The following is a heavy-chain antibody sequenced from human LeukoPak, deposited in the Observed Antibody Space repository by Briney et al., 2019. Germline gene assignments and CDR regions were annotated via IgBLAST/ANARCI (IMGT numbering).Heavy chain of an antibody. Sequence: GGSLRPSCAASGFTFSSYAMHWVRQAPGKGLEWVAVISYDGSNKYYADSVKGRFTISRDNSKNTLYLQMNSLRAEDTAVYYCARDYVVNHLDYWGQGTLVTVSS. CDR1: GFTFSSYA. V-gene: IGHV3-30-3*01. D-gene: IGHD3-22*01. J-gene: IGHJ4*02. CDR3: ARDYVVNHLDY. CDR2: ISYDGSNK.